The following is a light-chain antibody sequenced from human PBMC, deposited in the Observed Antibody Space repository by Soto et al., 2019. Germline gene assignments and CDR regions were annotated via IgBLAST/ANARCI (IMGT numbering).Light chain of an antibody. J-gene: IGKJ1*01. CDR2: GAS. CDR3: QQYASSPRT. Sequence: EIVLTQSPGTLSLSPGERATLSCRASQSVRSNYLAWYQQKPGQAPRLLIFGASSRATGIPDRFSGSGSGTDFTLTISRLEPEDFAVYYCQQYASSPRTFGQGTKVEIK. CDR1: QSVRSNY. V-gene: IGKV3-20*01.